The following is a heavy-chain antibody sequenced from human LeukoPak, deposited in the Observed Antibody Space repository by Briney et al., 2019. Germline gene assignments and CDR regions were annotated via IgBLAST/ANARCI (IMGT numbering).Heavy chain of an antibody. CDR1: GGPISSSSYY. CDR2: IYHSGSS. V-gene: IGHV4-39*01. D-gene: IGHD3-10*01. J-gene: IGHJ4*02. CDR3: ARHSSYYGNFDY. Sequence: PSETLSLTCTVSGGPISSSSYYWGWIHQRPGMGLEWIGSIYHSGSSYYNPSLKGRVTISVDTSKNQFSLKLSSVTAGDTAVYYCARHSSYYGNFDYWGLGTLVTVSS.